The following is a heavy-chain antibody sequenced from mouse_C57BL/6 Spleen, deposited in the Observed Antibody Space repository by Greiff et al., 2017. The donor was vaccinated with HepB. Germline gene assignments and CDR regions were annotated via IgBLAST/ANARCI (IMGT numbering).Heavy chain of an antibody. V-gene: IGHV1-59*01. J-gene: IGHJ4*01. CDR2: IDPSDSYT. D-gene: IGHD1-1*01. CDR1: GYTFTSYW. Sequence: QVQLKQPGAELVRPGTSVKLSCKASGYTFTSYWMHWVKQRPGQGLEWIGVIDPSDSYTNYNQKFKGKATLTVDTSSSTAYMQLSSLTSEDSAVYYCARGIFITTVVDAMDYWGQGTSVTVSS. CDR3: ARGIFITTVVDAMDY.